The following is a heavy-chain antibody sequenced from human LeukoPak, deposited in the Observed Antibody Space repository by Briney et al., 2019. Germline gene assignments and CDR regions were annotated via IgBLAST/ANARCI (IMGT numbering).Heavy chain of an antibody. J-gene: IGHJ4*02. CDR2: ISTYTGNT. Sequence: GASVKVSCKASGGTFSSYAISWVRQAPGQGLEWMGWISTYTGNTNYAQNLQGRVTMTTDTSTSTAYMELRSLRSDDTAVYYCARDAYVSSWPFDYWGQGTLVTVSS. CDR3: ARDAYVSSWPFDY. D-gene: IGHD6-13*01. CDR1: GGTFSSYA. V-gene: IGHV1-18*01.